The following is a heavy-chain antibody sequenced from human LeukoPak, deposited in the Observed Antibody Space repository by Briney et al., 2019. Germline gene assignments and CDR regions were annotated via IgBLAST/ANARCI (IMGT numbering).Heavy chain of an antibody. CDR3: ARGRRPDSSGWYLEDYYYGMDV. CDR2: IKQDGSEK. V-gene: IGHV3-7*01. D-gene: IGHD6-19*01. CDR1: GFTFSSYW. J-gene: IGHJ6*02. Sequence: GGSLRLSCAASGFTFSSYWMSWVRQAPGKGLEWVANIKQDGSEKYYVDSVKGRFTISRDNAKNSLYLQMNSLRAKDTAVYYCARGRRPDSSGWYLEDYYYGMDVWGQGTTVTVSS.